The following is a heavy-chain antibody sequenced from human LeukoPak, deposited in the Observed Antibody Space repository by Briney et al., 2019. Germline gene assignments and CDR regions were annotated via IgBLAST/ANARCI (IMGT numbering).Heavy chain of an antibody. J-gene: IGHJ4*02. Sequence: RASETLSLTCTVSGGSISSSSYYWGWIRQPPGKGLEWIGSIYYSGRTYYNASLKSRVTIFVDTSKNQFSLKLSSVTAADTAVYYCARDYDDSSGYYYFHEYWGQGTLVTVSS. CDR3: ARDYDDSSGYYYFHEY. V-gene: IGHV4-39*02. CDR2: IYYSGRT. D-gene: IGHD3-22*01. CDR1: GGSISSSSYY.